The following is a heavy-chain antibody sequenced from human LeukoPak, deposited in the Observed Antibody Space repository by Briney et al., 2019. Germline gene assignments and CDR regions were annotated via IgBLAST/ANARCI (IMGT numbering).Heavy chain of an antibody. V-gene: IGHV1-69*04. J-gene: IGHJ6*02. D-gene: IGHD3-16*01. CDR2: IIPILDIT. Sequence: SVKVSCKASGYTFTGYYMHWVRQAPGQGLELMGRIIPILDITIYAQKFQGRVTITADKSTSTAYIELSSLSSEDTAVYYCARDQGLIDPPPYGLDVWGQGTTVTVSS. CDR3: ARDQGLIDPPPYGLDV. CDR1: GYTFTGYY.